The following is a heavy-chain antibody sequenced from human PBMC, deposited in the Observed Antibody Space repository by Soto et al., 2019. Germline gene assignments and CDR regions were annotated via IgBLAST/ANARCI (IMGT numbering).Heavy chain of an antibody. D-gene: IGHD5-12*01. CDR2: IYYSGST. CDR3: ARHTYSGYEVFDY. J-gene: IGHJ4*02. CDR1: GGSISSSGYY. V-gene: IGHV4-39*01. Sequence: QLQLQESGPGLVKPSETLSLTCTVSGGSISSSGYYWGWIRQPPGKGLEWIGSIYYSGSTYYNPSLKSRVTISVDTSKNQFSLKLSSVTAADTAVYYCARHTYSGYEVFDYWGQGTLVTVSS.